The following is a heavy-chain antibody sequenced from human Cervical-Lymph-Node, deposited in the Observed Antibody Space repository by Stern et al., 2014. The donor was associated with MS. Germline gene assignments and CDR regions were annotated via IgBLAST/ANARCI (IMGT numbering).Heavy chain of an antibody. V-gene: IGHV1-2*06. D-gene: IGHD2-2*01. CDR1: GSAFTGDY. J-gene: IGHJ4*02. Sequence: QVQLVQSGAEVRKPGASVKVSCEAFGSAFTGDYLHWIRQAPGQGLEWKGRINPNTGCTGYAQKFQGRVTMTTDASSNTASMELSRLRSDDTATYYCASQVYSASWTSFDYWGQGTLVTVSS. CDR2: INPNTGCT. CDR3: ASQVYSASWTSFDY.